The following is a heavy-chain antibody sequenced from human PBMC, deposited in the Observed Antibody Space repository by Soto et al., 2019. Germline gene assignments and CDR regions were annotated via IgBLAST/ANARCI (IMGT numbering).Heavy chain of an antibody. Sequence: PAGSLRLACAASGFTFSSYAMSWVRQAPGKGLEWVSAISGSAGSTYYADSVKGRFTISRDNSKNTLYLEMNSLRAEDTAVYYCARGPGGLYCSSTSCYTERSWFDPWGQGTLVTVSS. J-gene: IGHJ5*02. D-gene: IGHD2-2*02. CDR2: ISGSAGST. V-gene: IGHV3-23*01. CDR3: ARGPGGLYCSSTSCYTERSWFDP. CDR1: GFTFSSYA.